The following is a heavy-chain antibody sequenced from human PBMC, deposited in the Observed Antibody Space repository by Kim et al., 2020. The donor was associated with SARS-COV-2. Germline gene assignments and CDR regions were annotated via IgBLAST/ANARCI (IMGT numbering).Heavy chain of an antibody. CDR3: TKGGLRSGFDF. V-gene: IGHV3-23*01. CDR2: ISPSGSST. CDR1: GFTFSNYP. J-gene: IGHJ4*02. Sequence: GGSLRLSCAASGFTFSNYPMTWVRQAPGQGLECVSSISPSGSSTAYADSVKGRFTISRDNSKTTLYLQMNSLRGDDMAIYYCTKGGLRSGFDFRGQGTLV. D-gene: IGHD5-12*01.